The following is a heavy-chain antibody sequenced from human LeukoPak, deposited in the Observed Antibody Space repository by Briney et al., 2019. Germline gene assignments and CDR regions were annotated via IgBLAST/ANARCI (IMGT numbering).Heavy chain of an antibody. J-gene: IGHJ4*02. D-gene: IGHD3-22*01. CDR2: ISGSGGST. V-gene: IGHV3-23*01. CDR1: GFTFSSYA. Sequence: PGGSLRLSCAASGFTFSSYAMSWVRQAPGKGLEWVSAISGSGGSTYYADSVKGRFTISRDNSKNTLYLQMNSLRAEDTAVYYCANDHRDYDSSGYYLYYFDYWGQGTLVTVSS. CDR3: ANDHRDYDSSGYYLYYFDY.